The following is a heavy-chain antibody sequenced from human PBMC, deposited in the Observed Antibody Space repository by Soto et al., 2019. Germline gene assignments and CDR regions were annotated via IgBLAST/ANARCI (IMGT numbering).Heavy chain of an antibody. D-gene: IGHD3-9*01. CDR3: ARQADYNILTGYFYYLDY. CDR2: IDVSDSYT. J-gene: IGHJ4*02. CDR1: GYTFTNYW. Sequence: PGESLKISCKSSGYTFTNYWISWVRQMPGKGLEWMGKIDVSDSYTNYSQSFLGHVSISVDTSINTAFLRWNSLTASDTAMYYCARQADYNILTGYFYYLDYWGQGSLVTVSS. V-gene: IGHV5-10-1*01.